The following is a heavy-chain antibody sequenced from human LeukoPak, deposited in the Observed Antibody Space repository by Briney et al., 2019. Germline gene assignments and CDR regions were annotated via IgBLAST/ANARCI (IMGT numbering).Heavy chain of an antibody. CDR1: GGSISIYY. CDR2: IYNSGST. V-gene: IGHV4-59*01. D-gene: IGHD3-16*01. J-gene: IGHJ5*02. Sequence: PSETLSLTCIVSGGSISIYYWNWIRQPPGKGLEWIGYIYNSGSTDYNPSLKRRVTISADTSKNQFSLKLTSVTAADTAVYYCARDRELGSWGQGILVTVSS. CDR3: ARDRELGS.